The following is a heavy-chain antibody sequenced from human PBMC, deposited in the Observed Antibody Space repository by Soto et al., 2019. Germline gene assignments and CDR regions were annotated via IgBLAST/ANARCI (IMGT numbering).Heavy chain of an antibody. V-gene: IGHV4-31*03. CDR2: IYFRGNT. J-gene: IGHJ3*02. D-gene: IGHD3-22*01. CDR3: AREGGSYDSGGYLIRGAFDI. Sequence: QVQLQESGPGLVKPSQTLSLTCSVSGDSISRIDYYWTWIRQHPEKGLEGIGNIYFRGNTYYSPSLESRLTISVDTSKEQFSLKLTSVTAADTAVYYCAREGGSYDSGGYLIRGAFDIWGQGTMVTVSS. CDR1: GDSISRIDYY.